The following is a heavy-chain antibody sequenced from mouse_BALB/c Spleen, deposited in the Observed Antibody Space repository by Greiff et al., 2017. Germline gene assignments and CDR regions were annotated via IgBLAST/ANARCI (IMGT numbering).Heavy chain of an antibody. CDR2: ISSGGSYT. Sequence: EVKVVESGGGLVKPGGSLKLSCAASGFTFSSFAMSWVRQSPEKRLEWVAEISSGGSYTYYPDTVTGRFTISRDNAKNTLYLEMSSLRSEDTAMYYCARAYGSSYDWYFDVWGAGTTVTVSS. V-gene: IGHV5-9-4*01. CDR1: GFTFSSFA. J-gene: IGHJ1*01. CDR3: ARAYGSSYDWYFDV. D-gene: IGHD1-1*01.